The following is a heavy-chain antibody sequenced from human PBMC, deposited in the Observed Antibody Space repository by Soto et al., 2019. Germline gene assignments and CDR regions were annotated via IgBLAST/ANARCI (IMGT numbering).Heavy chain of an antibody. V-gene: IGHV6-1*01. J-gene: IGHJ6*02. CDR3: ARGYIVVVPAAIAPYYSGMDV. D-gene: IGHD2-2*02. CDR1: GDSVSRNSAA. CDR2: TYYRSKWYN. Sequence: SQTLPLTCAISGDSVSRNSAAWNWIRQSPSRGLEWLGRTYYRSKWYNDYAVSVKSRITINPDTSKNQFSLQLNSVTPEDTAVYYCARGYIVVVPAAIAPYYSGMDVWGQGTTVTVSS.